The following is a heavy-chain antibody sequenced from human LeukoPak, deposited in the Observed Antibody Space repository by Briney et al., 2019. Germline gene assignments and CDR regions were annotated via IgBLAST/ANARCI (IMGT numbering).Heavy chain of an antibody. CDR1: GDSISSYY. CDR2: IYTSGRT. J-gene: IGHJ6*03. D-gene: IGHD6-13*01. V-gene: IGHV4-4*07. Sequence: PSETLSLTCTVSGDSISSYYWSWIRQPAGKGLEWIGRIYTSGRTNYNPSLKSRVTMSVDTSKNQFSLKLTSVTAADTAVYYCARDGRGAASMYYYYMDVWGKGTTVTVSS. CDR3: ARDGRGAASMYYYYMDV.